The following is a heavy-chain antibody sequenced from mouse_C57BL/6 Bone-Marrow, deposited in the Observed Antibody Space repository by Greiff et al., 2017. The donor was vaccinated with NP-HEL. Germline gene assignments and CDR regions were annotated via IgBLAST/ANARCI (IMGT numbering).Heavy chain of an antibody. CDR2: IGPENGDT. Sequence: VQLQQSGAELVRPGASVKLSCTASGFNIKADYMPWVKQRPEQGLEWIGWIGPENGDTESASKFQGKATITADTYSNTSYLQLSSLTSEDTAVYYWTTLCLPAWFAYGGQGTLVTVSA. J-gene: IGHJ3*01. CDR3: TTLCLPAWFAY. CDR1: GFNIKADY. D-gene: IGHD5-1*01. V-gene: IGHV14-4*01.